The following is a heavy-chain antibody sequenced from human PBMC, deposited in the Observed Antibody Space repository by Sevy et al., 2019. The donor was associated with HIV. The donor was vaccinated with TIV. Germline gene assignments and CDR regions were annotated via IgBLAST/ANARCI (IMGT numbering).Heavy chain of an antibody. CDR2: ISYDGSNK. D-gene: IGHD3-10*01. CDR3: AKGTGFGEPRYYFDY. J-gene: IGHJ4*02. CDR1: GFTFSSYG. Sequence: GGSLRLSCAASGFTFSSYGMHWVRQAPGKGLEWVAVISYDGSNKYYADSVKGRFTIRSKNSKNTLYLQMNSLRAEDTAVNYSAKGTGFGEPRYYFDYWGQGTLVTVSS. V-gene: IGHV3-30*18.